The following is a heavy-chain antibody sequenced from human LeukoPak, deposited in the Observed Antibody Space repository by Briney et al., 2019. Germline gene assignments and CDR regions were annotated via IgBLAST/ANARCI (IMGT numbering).Heavy chain of an antibody. V-gene: IGHV4-38-2*02. Sequence: PSETLSLTCTVSGYSISSGYYWGWIRQPPGKGLEWIGSIYHSGSTYYNPSLKSRVTISVDTSKNQFSLKLSSVTAADTAVYYCARLPPRRTYYYDSSGYWGQGTLVTVSS. J-gene: IGHJ4*02. D-gene: IGHD3-22*01. CDR2: IYHSGST. CDR3: ARLPPRRTYYYDSSGY. CDR1: GYSISSGYY.